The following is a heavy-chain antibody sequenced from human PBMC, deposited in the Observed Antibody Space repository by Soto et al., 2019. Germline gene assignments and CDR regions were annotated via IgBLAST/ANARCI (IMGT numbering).Heavy chain of an antibody. CDR2: IYYSGST. CDR3: ARRMYYYGSGSYSPMDV. Sequence: PSETLSLTCTVSGGSTSSYYWSWIRQPPGKGLEWIGYIYYSGSTNYNPSLKSRVTISVDTSKNQFSLKLSSVTAADTAVYYCARRMYYYGSGSYSPMDVWGQGTTVTVSS. D-gene: IGHD3-10*01. J-gene: IGHJ6*02. CDR1: GGSTSSYY. V-gene: IGHV4-59*01.